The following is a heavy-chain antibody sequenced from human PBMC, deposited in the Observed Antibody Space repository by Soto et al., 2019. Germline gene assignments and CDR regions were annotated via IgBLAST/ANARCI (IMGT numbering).Heavy chain of an antibody. Sequence: TETLSLTCSVSGFAISRGYYWSWVRQPPGKGLEWIGSIYPSVSSYHNPSLATRLRLSIDTSKNQFTLNLTSVTAADTALYFCAREKVGTTFFDNWGQGIQVTVSS. CDR1: GFAISRGYY. D-gene: IGHD1-1*01. CDR2: IYPSVSS. V-gene: IGHV4-38-2*02. J-gene: IGHJ4*02. CDR3: AREKVGTTFFDN.